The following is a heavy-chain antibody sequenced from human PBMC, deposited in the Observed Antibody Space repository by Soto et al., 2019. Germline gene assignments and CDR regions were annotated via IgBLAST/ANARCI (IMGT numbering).Heavy chain of an antibody. Sequence: EVQLVETGGGLIQPGGSLRLSCAASGFTVSSNYMSWVRQAPGNGLEWVSVIYSGGSTYYADSVKGRFTISRDNSKNTLYLQMNSLRAEDTAVYYCARRPLSSSWYYYYGMDVWGQGTTVTVSS. CDR3: ARRPLSSSWYYYYGMDV. CDR1: GFTVSSNY. D-gene: IGHD6-13*01. V-gene: IGHV3-53*02. CDR2: IYSGGST. J-gene: IGHJ6*02.